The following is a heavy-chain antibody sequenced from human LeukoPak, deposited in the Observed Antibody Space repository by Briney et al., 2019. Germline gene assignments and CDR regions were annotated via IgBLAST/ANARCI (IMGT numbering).Heavy chain of an antibody. D-gene: IGHD5-12*01. CDR2: ISAYNGNT. J-gene: IGHJ4*02. CDR1: GYTFTSYG. V-gene: IGHV1-18*01. Sequence: ASVKVSCKASGYTFTSYGISWVRQAPGQGPEWMGWISAYNGNTNYAQKLQGRVTMTTDTSTSTAYMELRSLRSDDTAVYYCARALKEDIVATTEDYWGQGTLVTVSS. CDR3: ARALKEDIVATTEDY.